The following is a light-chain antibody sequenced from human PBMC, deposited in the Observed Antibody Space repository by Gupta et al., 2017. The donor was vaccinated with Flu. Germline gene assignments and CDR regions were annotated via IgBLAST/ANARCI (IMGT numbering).Light chain of an antibody. CDR2: GAS. CDR1: QSVSSSY. V-gene: IGKV3-20*01. J-gene: IGKJ2*01. Sequence: EIVLTPSPGTLSLSPGERATLSCRASQSVSSSYLAWYQQKPGQAPRLLIYGASSRATGIPYRFSGSGSGTDFTLTISRLEPEDFAVYYCQQYGGSPRTFGQGTKLEIK. CDR3: QQYGGSPRT.